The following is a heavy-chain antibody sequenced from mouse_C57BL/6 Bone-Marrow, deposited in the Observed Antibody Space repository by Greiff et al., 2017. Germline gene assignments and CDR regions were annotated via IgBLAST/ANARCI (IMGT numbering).Heavy chain of an antibody. D-gene: IGHD1-1*01. J-gene: IGHJ1*03. CDR3: ARGGYGSSYPHYWYFDV. V-gene: IGHV1-64*01. CDR2: IHPNSGST. Sequence: VKLKQPGAELVKSGASVKLSCKASGYTFTSYWMHWVKQRPGQGLEWIGMIHPNSGSTNYNEKFKSKATLPVDKSSSTAYMQLSSLTSEDSAVYYCARGGYGSSYPHYWYFDVWGTGATVTDTS. CDR1: GYTFTSYW.